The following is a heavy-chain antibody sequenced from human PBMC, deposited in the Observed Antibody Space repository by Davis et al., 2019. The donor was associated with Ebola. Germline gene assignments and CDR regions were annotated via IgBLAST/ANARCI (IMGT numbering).Heavy chain of an antibody. CDR3: AREDIVVVVAAKGGYYYYGMDV. J-gene: IGHJ6*04. Sequence: ASVKVSCKASGYTFTSYYMHWVRQAPGQGLEWMGIINPSGGSTSYAQKFQGRVTMTRDTSTSTVYMELSSLRSEETAVYYCAREDIVVVVAAKGGYYYYGMDVWGKGTTVTVSS. V-gene: IGHV1-46*01. CDR1: GYTFTSYY. D-gene: IGHD2-15*01. CDR2: INPSGGST.